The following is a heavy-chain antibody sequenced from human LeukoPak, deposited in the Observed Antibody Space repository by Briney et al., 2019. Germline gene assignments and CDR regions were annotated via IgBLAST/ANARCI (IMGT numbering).Heavy chain of an antibody. J-gene: IGHJ5*02. Sequence: GASVRVSCKASGGTFSSYTISWVRQAPGQGLEWMGRIIPILGIANYAQKFQGRVTITADRSTSTAYMELSSLRSEDTAVYYCARGTPRFDPWGQGTLVTVSS. CDR2: IIPILGIA. CDR1: GGTFSSYT. V-gene: IGHV1-69*02. CDR3: ARGTPRFDP. D-gene: IGHD3-10*01.